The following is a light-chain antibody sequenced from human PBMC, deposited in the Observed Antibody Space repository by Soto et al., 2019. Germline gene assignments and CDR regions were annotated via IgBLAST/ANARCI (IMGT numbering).Light chain of an antibody. CDR3: SSYTSSSTL. Sequence: QSVLTQPASVSGSPGQSITISCTGTSSDVGGYNYVSWYQQHPGKTPKPLIYEVSNRPSGVSNRFSGSKSGNTAYLTISGLQAEDEADYYCSSYTSSSTLFGTGTKLTVL. CDR2: EVS. J-gene: IGLJ1*01. V-gene: IGLV2-14*01. CDR1: SSDVGGYNY.